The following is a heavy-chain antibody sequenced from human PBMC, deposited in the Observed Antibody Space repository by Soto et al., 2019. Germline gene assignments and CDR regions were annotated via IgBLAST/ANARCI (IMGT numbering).Heavy chain of an antibody. CDR2: ISYDGSNK. J-gene: IGHJ4*02. Sequence: GGSLRLSCAASGFTFSSYAMHWVRQAPGKGLEWVAVISYDGSNKYYADSVKGRFTISRDNSKNTLYLQMNSLRAEDTAVYYCASSRMEWELLTYFDYWGQGTLVTVSS. CDR1: GFTFSSYA. CDR3: ASSRMEWELLTYFDY. V-gene: IGHV3-30-3*01. D-gene: IGHD1-26*01.